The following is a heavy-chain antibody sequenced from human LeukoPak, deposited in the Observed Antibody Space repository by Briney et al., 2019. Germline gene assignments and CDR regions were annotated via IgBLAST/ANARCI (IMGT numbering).Heavy chain of an antibody. V-gene: IGHV4-34*01. D-gene: IGHD2-2*01. CDR3: AREYCSSTSCYEYFQH. CDR2: INHSGST. J-gene: IGHJ1*01. CDR1: GGSFSGYY. Sequence: SETLSLTCAVYGGSFSGYYWSWIRQPPGKGLEWIGEINHSGSTNYNPSLKSRVTISVDTSKNQFSLKLSSVTAADTAVYYCAREYCSSTSCYEYFQHWGQGTLVTVSS.